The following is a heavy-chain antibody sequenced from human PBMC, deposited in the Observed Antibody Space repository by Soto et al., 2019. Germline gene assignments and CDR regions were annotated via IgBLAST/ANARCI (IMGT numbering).Heavy chain of an antibody. CDR3: ARQFGRVAATRFFDY. CDR2: SYYSGST. CDR1: GGSISSYY. J-gene: IGHJ4*02. Sequence: QVQLQESGPGLVKPSETLSLTCTVSGGSISSYYWSWIRQPPGKGLEWIGYSYYSGSTNYNPALKRRVTISVDTSKNQFSLKLSSVTAADTAVYYCARQFGRVAATRFFDYWGQGTLVTVSS. V-gene: IGHV4-59*08. D-gene: IGHD2-15*01.